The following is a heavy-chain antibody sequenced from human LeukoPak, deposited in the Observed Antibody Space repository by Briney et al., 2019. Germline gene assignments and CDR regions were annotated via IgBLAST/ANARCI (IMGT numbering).Heavy chain of an antibody. D-gene: IGHD2-15*01. CDR2: IWYDGSNK. Sequence: GGSPRLSCAASGFTLSSYGMHWVRQAPGKGLEWVAVIWYDGSNKYYTDSVKGRFTISRDNSKNTLYLQMNSLRAEDTAVYYCARGQYSPDYWGQGTLVTVSS. CDR3: ARGQYSPDY. V-gene: IGHV3-33*01. J-gene: IGHJ4*02. CDR1: GFTLSSYG.